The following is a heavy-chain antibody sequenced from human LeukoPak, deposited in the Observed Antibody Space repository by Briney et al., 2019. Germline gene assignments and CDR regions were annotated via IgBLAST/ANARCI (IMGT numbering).Heavy chain of an antibody. J-gene: IGHJ4*02. CDR3: ARLPYAGATHFDY. V-gene: IGHV1-69*05. Sequence: ASVKVSCKASGRTFSSYAISWVRQAPGQGLEWMGGIIPIFGTADYAQKFQGRVTITTDESTSTAYMELSSLRSEDTAVYYCARLPYAGATHFDYWGQGTLVTVSS. D-gene: IGHD1-26*01. CDR1: GRTFSSYA. CDR2: IIPIFGTA.